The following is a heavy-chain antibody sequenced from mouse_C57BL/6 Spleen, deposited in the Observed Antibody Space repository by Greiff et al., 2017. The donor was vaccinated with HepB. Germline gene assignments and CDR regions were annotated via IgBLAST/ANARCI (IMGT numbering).Heavy chain of an antibody. D-gene: IGHD2-9*01. CDR2: IDPSDSYT. CDR1: GYTFTSYW. V-gene: IGHV1-50*01. Sequence: VQLQQPGAELVKPGASVKLSCKASGYTFTSYWMQWVKQRPGQGLEWIGEIDPSDSYTNYNQKFKGKATLTVDTSSSTAYMQLSSLTSEDSAVYYCARSFYGYEAWFAYWGQGTLVTVSA. CDR3: ARSFYGYEAWFAY. J-gene: IGHJ3*01.